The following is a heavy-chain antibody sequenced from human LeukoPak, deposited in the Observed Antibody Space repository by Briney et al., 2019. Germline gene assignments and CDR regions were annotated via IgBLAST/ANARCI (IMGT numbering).Heavy chain of an antibody. V-gene: IGHV3-21*01. Sequence: GGSLRLSCAASGFTFSIYSMNWVRQAPGKGLEWVSSISSSSSYIYYADSVKGRFTISRDNAKNSLYLQMNSLRAEDTAVYYCARDVDFGVVTPFDYWGQGTLVTVSS. J-gene: IGHJ4*02. D-gene: IGHD3-3*01. CDR2: ISSSSSYI. CDR3: ARDVDFGVVTPFDY. CDR1: GFTFSIYS.